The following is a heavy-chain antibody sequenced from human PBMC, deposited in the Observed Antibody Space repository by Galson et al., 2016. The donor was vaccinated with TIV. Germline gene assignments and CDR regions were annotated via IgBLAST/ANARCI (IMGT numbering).Heavy chain of an antibody. V-gene: IGHV3-9*01. CDR3: AKGAGRYSRSWYFDY. Sequence: SLRLSCAASGFTFDEYTIHWVRQAPGKGLEWVSCTTWNGDIIGYEDSVKGRFTISRDNAKNSVYLQMNSLRDEDTALYYCAKGAGRYSRSWYFDYWGQGTLVTVSS. D-gene: IGHD2-2*01. CDR1: GFTFDEYT. CDR2: TTWNGDII. J-gene: IGHJ4*02.